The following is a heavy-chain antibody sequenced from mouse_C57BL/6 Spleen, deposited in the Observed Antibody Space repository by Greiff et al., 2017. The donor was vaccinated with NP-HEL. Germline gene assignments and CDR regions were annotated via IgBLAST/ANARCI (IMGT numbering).Heavy chain of an antibody. V-gene: IGHV5-4*01. CDR3: AREGPNFFFDY. Sequence: EVMLVESGGGLVKPGGSLKLSCAASGFTFSSYAMSWVRQTPEKRLEWVATISDGGSYTYYPDNVKGRFTISRDNAKNNLYLQMSHLKSEDTAMYYCAREGPNFFFDYWGQGTTLTVSS. CDR1: GFTFSSYA. CDR2: ISDGGSYT. J-gene: IGHJ2*01.